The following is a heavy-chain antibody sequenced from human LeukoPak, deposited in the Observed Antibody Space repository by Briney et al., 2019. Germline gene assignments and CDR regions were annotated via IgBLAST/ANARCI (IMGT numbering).Heavy chain of an antibody. V-gene: IGHV4-34*01. J-gene: IGHJ6*02. Sequence: SDTLSLTCAVYGGSFSGYYWSWIRQPPGKGLEWIGEINHSGSTNYNPSLKSRVTISVDTSKNQFSLKLSSVTAADTAVYYCARGLGYGSVYYYYGMDVWGQGTTVTVSS. CDR3: ARGLGYGSVYYYYGMDV. CDR1: GGSFSGYY. CDR2: INHSGST. D-gene: IGHD3-10*01.